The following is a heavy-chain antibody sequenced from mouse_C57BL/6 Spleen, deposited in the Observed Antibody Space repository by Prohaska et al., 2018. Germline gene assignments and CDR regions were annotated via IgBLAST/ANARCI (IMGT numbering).Heavy chain of an antibody. CDR1: GFTFNTYA. V-gene: IGHV10-3*01. CDR2: IRSKSINYET. CDR3: VRDDGNYVGTNAMDY. D-gene: IGHD2-1*01. Sequence: EVQLVESGGGLVQPKGSLKLSCAASGFTFNTYAMHWVRQAPGKGLEWVARIRSKSINYETYYADSVKDRFTISRDDSQSMLYLQMNNLKTEDTAMYYCVRDDGNYVGTNAMDYWGQGTSVTVSS. J-gene: IGHJ4*01.